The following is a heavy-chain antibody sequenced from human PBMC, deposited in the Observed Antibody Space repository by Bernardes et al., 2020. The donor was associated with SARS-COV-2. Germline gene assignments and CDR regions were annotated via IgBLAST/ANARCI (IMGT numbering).Heavy chain of an antibody. CDR2: INPNSGGT. J-gene: IGHJ6*02. CDR3: ARERITMVQGVDYYYYGMDV. V-gene: IGHV1-2*04. CDR1: GYTFTGYY. Sequence: AGWKDSCKASGYTFTGYYMHWVRQAPGQGLEWMGWINPNSGGTNYAQKFQGWVTMTRDTSISTAYMELSRLRSDDTAVYYCARERITMVQGVDYYYYGMDVWGQGTTVTVSS. D-gene: IGHD3-10*01.